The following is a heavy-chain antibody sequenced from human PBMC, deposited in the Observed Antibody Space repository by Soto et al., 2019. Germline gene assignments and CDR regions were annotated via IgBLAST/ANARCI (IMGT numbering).Heavy chain of an antibody. CDR1: GFTFTSYA. CDR2: INESGGRT. J-gene: IGHJ5*02. Sequence: EVQLLESGGGLVQPGGSLRLSCAASGFTFTSYAMSWVRQAPGKGLEWVSTINESGGRTYYTDSVKDRFTISRDSSKNMLYLQMNSLRAEDTALYYCAKDARPSSWGQGTLVTVSS. CDR3: AKDARPSS. V-gene: IGHV3-23*01.